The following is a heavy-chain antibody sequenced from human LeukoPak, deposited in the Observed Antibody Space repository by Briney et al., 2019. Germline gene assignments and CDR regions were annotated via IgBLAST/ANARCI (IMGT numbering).Heavy chain of an antibody. Sequence: TGGSLRLSCAASGFTFSSYAMHWVRQAPGKGLEWVAVISYDGSNKYYADSVKGRFTISRDNSKNTLYLQMNSLRAEDTAVYYCARDGIFDYWGQGTLVTVSS. CDR1: GFTFSSYA. J-gene: IGHJ4*02. CDR3: ARDGIFDY. CDR2: ISYDGSNK. V-gene: IGHV3-30-3*01.